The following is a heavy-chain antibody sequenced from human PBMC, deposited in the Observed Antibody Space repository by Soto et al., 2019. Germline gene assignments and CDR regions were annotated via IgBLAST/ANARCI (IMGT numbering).Heavy chain of an antibody. D-gene: IGHD2-15*01. CDR3: ARGKGRDGFTRGLYYYYGMEV. CDR1: GCTFSSYA. Sequence: EASVKVSCKASGCTFSSYAISWVRQAPGQGLEWMGGIIPIFGTANYAQKFQGRVTITADESTSTAYMELSSLRSEDTAVYYCARGKGRDGFTRGLYYYYGMEVWGQGTTVTVSS. V-gene: IGHV1-69*13. J-gene: IGHJ6*02. CDR2: IIPIFGTA.